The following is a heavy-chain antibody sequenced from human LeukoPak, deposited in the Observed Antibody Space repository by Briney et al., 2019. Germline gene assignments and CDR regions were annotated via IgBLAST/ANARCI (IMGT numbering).Heavy chain of an antibody. CDR1: GFTFTSYA. CDR3: AKDEGHDSESDAFDI. D-gene: IGHD2-21*02. Sequence: GGSLRLSRAASGFTFTSYAMSWVRQAPGRGLEWVSAISGSGGSTYYADSVKGRFTISRDNSKNTLYLQMNSLRAEDTAVYYCAKDEGHDSESDAFDIWGQGTMVTVSS. J-gene: IGHJ3*02. V-gene: IGHV3-23*01. CDR2: ISGSGGST.